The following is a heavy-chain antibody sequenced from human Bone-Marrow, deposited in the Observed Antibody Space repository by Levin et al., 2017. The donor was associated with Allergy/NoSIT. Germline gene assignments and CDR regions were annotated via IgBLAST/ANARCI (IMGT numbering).Heavy chain of an antibody. CDR2: MYPNSDNA. D-gene: IGHD5-12*01. CDR1: GYTFTSFD. V-gene: IGHV1-8*01. CDR3: ARGELGSGYLFDY. J-gene: IGHJ4*02. Sequence: GESLKISCKTSGYTFTSFDINWVRQATGQGLEGRGWMYPNSDNAGYAKRFQGRVTMTRNTSISTAYMELSSLRSEDTAIYYCARGELGSGYLFDYWGQGTLVTVSS.